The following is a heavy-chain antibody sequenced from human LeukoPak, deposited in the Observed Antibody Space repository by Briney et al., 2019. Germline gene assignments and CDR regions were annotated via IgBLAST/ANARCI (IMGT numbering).Heavy chain of an antibody. CDR2: ICISEST. V-gene: IGHV4-4*07. CDR1: GGSISGFC. CDR3: ARIRRDSGDWYADDY. D-gene: IGHD6-19*01. Sequence: PSETLCLTCTVSGGSISGFCWSWIRQPAGKGLEWIGRICISESTNYNPSLESRVTMSEDTSQNRFSLRLTTVTAADTAVYYCARIRRDSGDWYADDYWGQGTLVTVSP. J-gene: IGHJ4*02.